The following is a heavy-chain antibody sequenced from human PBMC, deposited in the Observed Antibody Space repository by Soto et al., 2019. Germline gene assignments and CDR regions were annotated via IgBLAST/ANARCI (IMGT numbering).Heavy chain of an antibody. J-gene: IGHJ6*02. Sequence: EVQLVEAGGGLVEPGGSLRLSCAASGFTFSNAWMNWVRQGPGKGLEGVGRIKSNTEGGTTDYAALVKGRLTVSRDDPKHTLYRQMNRLKAEDTPVYYCTSHPQFRAVWGQGTTVAVSS. CDR3: TSHPQFRAV. V-gene: IGHV3-15*01. CDR2: IKSNTEGGTT. CDR1: GFTFSNAW.